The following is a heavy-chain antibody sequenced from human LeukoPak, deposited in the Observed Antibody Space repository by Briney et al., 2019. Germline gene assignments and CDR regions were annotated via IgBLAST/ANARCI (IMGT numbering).Heavy chain of an antibody. V-gene: IGHV4-39*01. CDR1: GGSISSDSYY. CDR2: IYYSGST. CDR3: ASFYCSGGSCYQYYSYYYMDV. Sequence: PSETLSLTCTVSGGSISSDSYYWGWIRQPPGKGLQWIGCIYYSGSTYSNPSLQSRVTISVDTSKNQFSLKLNSVTAADTAVYYCASFYCSGGSCYQYYSYYYMDVWGKGTTVTISS. J-gene: IGHJ6*03. D-gene: IGHD2-15*01.